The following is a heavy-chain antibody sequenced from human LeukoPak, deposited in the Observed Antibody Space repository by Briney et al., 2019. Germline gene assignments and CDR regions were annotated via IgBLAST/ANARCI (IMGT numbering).Heavy chain of an antibody. CDR3: ARESILGYCSGGSCYSTNWFDP. D-gene: IGHD2-15*01. Sequence: GGSLRLSCAASGFTFDDYGMSWVRQAPGKGLEWGSGINWNGGSTGYADSVKGRFTISRDNAKNSLYLQMNSLRAEDTALYYCARESILGYCSGGSCYSTNWFDPWGQGTLVTVSS. CDR1: GFTFDDYG. V-gene: IGHV3-20*04. CDR2: INWNGGST. J-gene: IGHJ5*02.